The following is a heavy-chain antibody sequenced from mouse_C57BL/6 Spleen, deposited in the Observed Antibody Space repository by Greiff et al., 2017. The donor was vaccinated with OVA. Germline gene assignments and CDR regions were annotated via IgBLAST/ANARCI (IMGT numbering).Heavy chain of an antibody. J-gene: IGHJ3*01. Sequence: VQLQQSGAELVRPGASVKLSCTASGFNIKDDYMHWVKQRPEQGLEWIGWIDPENGDTEYASKFQGKATITADTSSNTAYLQLSSLTSEDTAVYYCTTNYGTPYGGQGTLVTVSA. V-gene: IGHV14-4*01. CDR3: TTNYGTPY. CDR2: IDPENGDT. D-gene: IGHD1-1*01. CDR1: GFNIKDDY.